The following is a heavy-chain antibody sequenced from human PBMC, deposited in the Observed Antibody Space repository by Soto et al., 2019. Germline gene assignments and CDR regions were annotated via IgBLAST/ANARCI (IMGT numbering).Heavy chain of an antibody. CDR3: ARGSCSSTSCYKEYYFDL. D-gene: IGHD2-2*02. V-gene: IGHV1-69*13. J-gene: IGHJ4*02. Sequence: SVKVSCKASGGTFSGYAISWVRQAPGQGLEWMGEIIPMFGTSNYAQKFQGRVTITADESTSTAYMELSSLRSEDTAVYYCARGSCSSTSCYKEYYFDLWGQGTLVTV. CDR1: GGTFSGYA. CDR2: IIPMFGTS.